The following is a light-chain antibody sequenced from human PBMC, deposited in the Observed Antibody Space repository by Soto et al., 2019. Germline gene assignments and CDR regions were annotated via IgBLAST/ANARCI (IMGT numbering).Light chain of an antibody. V-gene: IGKV1-9*01. CDR2: AAS. Sequence: IQLTQSPSSLSASVGDRATITCRASQGISSCLAWYQQKPRKAPKLLIYAASTLQSGVPSRFSGSGSGTDFTLTISSLQPEDFATYYCQQLNSYPYTFGQGTKLEIK. CDR3: QQLNSYPYT. J-gene: IGKJ2*01. CDR1: QGISSC.